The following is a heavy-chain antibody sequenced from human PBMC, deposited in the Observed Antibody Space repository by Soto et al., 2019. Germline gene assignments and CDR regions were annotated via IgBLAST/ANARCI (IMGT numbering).Heavy chain of an antibody. CDR2: INTNGVNT. CDR1: GFTFSGYS. J-gene: IGHJ4*02. CDR3: ARGRVEDSSGWATYFDC. V-gene: IGHV3-64*01. Sequence: ESGGGLVQPGGSLRLSCAASGFTFSGYSMFWVRQAPGKGLEYVSAINTNGVNTFYAKSVKGRFTISRDNSKNTMYLQMGSLRAEDMAVYYCARGRVEDSSGWATYFDCWGQGTLVTVSS. D-gene: IGHD6-19*01.